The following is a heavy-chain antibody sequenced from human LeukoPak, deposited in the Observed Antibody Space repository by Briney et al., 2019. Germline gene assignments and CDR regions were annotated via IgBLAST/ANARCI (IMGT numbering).Heavy chain of an antibody. V-gene: IGHV3-7*03. Sequence: GGSLRLSCTASGLTFSNYWMTWVRQAPGKGLEWVANINQDGTDKNYVSSVKGRFTISRDNAKNSLWLQMNSLRAEDTAVYYCAKAHWNYRTFDYWGQGTLVTVSS. D-gene: IGHD1-7*01. CDR1: GLTFSNYW. CDR3: AKAHWNYRTFDY. CDR2: INQDGTDK. J-gene: IGHJ4*02.